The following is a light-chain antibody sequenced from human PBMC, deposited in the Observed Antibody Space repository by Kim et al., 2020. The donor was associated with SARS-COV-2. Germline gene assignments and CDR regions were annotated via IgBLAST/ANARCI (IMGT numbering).Light chain of an antibody. Sequence: GHSISSPWSGTSGDVGAYNHVAWYQRHPGKATMVMIYDVTSRPPGVSNRFSGSESGNTASLSISGLQAEDGAGYYCSSYTTSSTLVFGTGTKVTVL. CDR3: SSYTTSSTLV. CDR2: DVT. CDR1: SGDVGAYNH. V-gene: IGLV2-14*03. J-gene: IGLJ1*01.